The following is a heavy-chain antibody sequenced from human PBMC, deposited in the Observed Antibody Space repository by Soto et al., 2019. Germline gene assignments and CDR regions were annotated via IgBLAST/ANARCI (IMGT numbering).Heavy chain of an antibody. D-gene: IGHD2-15*01. CDR2: ISAYNGNT. CDR1: GYTFTCYG. J-gene: IGHJ4*02. Sequence: ASVKVSCKASGYTFTCYGIGWVRQAPGQGLEWMGWISAYNGNTNYAQKLQGRVTMTTDTSTSTAYMELRSLRSDDTAVYYCARPAYCSGGSCYSGLFDYWGQGTLVTVSS. CDR3: ARPAYCSGGSCYSGLFDY. V-gene: IGHV1-18*01.